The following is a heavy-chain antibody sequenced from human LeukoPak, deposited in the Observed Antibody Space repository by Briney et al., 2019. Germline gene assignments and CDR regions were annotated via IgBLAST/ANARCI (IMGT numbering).Heavy chain of an antibody. CDR1: GGSISSGSYY. CDR3: ARELIVVVPAALDY. V-gene: IGHV4-61*02. Sequence: SETLSLTCTVSGGSISSGSYYWSWIRQPAGKGLEWIGRIYTSGSTNYNPSLKSRVTISVDTSKNQFSLKLSSVTAADTAVYYCARELIVVVPAALDYWGQGTLVTVSS. J-gene: IGHJ4*02. CDR2: IYTSGST. D-gene: IGHD2-2*01.